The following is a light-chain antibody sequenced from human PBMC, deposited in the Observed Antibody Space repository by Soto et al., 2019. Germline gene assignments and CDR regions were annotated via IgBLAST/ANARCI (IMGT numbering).Light chain of an antibody. CDR2: SDD. CDR1: NSNIGRYS. V-gene: IGLV1-44*01. CDR3: AAWDDNLNGPL. J-gene: IGLJ3*02. Sequence: QSALTQPPSLSGTPGQRVTISCSGSNSNIGRYSVNWYQHFPGTAPKILIYSDDERPSGVPDRFSGSKSGTSASLAFSGLQSEDEAEYYCAAWDDNLNGPLFGGGTQLTVL.